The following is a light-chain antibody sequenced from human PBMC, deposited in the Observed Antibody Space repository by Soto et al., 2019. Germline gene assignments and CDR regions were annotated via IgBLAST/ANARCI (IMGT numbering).Light chain of an antibody. CDR3: QSYDSTLSTSYV. Sequence: QSVLTQPPSVSGAPGQRVTISCTGSKSNIGSGYDVNWYQQLPGSAPKLLIYAHTNRPSGVPDRFSGSRSGPSASLTITGLQAEDEADYYCQSYDSTLSTSYVFGTGTKLTVL. CDR1: KSNIGSGYD. V-gene: IGLV1-40*01. CDR2: AHT. J-gene: IGLJ1*01.